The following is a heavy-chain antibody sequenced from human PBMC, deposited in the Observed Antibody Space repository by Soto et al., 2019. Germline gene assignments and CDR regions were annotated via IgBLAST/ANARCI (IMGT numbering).Heavy chain of an antibody. Sequence: SETLSLTCAVYGGSFSGYYWSWIRQPPGKGLEWIGEINHSGSTNYNPSLKSRVTISVDTSKNQFSLKLSSVTAADTAVYYCARSDRTNTVTTFYYYYGMDVWGQGTTVTVSS. CDR3: ARSDRTNTVTTFYYYYGMDV. CDR1: GGSFSGYY. D-gene: IGHD4-17*01. J-gene: IGHJ6*02. CDR2: INHSGST. V-gene: IGHV4-34*01.